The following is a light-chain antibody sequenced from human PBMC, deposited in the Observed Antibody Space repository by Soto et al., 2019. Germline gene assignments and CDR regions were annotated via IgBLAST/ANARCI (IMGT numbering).Light chain of an antibody. J-gene: IGLJ1*01. CDR2: DTT. CDR3: LPSYNGPYV. V-gene: IGLV7-46*01. CDR1: TGAVTNGRY. Sequence: QAVLTQEPSLTFSPGGTVTLTCGSSTGAVTNGRYPYWFQQKPGQAPRTLIYDTTNRHSWTPARFSGSLLGGKAALTLSGAQPEDEAEYYCLPSYNGPYVFGTGTKVTVL.